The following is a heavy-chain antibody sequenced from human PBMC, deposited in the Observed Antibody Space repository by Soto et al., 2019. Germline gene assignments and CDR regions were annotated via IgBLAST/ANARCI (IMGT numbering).Heavy chain of an antibody. J-gene: IGHJ2*01. V-gene: IGHV1-3*01. CDR2: INCGSGET. Sequence: VQLVQSGAEVKKPGASVKVSCKTSGYTFIHYGIHWVRQAPGQRLEWMGWINCGSGETKYSQKLQGRVTVNTDTSASTAYMELSSLRSEDTAVYYCARSGYSSGWYHWYFDFWGRGTLITVSS. D-gene: IGHD6-19*01. CDR1: GYTFIHYG. CDR3: ARSGYSSGWYHWYFDF.